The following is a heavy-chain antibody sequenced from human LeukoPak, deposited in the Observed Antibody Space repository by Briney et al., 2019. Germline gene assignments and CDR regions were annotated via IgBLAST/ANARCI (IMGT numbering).Heavy chain of an antibody. CDR2: ITTNGYV. Sequence: GGSLRLSCAASGFSFSNYGMNWVRQAPGKGLEWVSSITTNGYVYNADSVKGRFTISRDNAKNSLYLQMNSLRAEDTAVYYCAGTDYDILTGYGIDYWGQGTLVTVSS. V-gene: IGHV3-21*01. CDR3: AGTDYDILTGYGIDY. J-gene: IGHJ4*02. D-gene: IGHD3-9*01. CDR1: GFSFSNYG.